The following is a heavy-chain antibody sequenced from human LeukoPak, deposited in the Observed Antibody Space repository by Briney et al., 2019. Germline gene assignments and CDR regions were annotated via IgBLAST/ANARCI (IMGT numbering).Heavy chain of an antibody. CDR1: GYTFTGYY. Sequence: ASVKVSCKASGYTFTGYYMHWVRQAPGQGLEWMGWINPNSGGTNYAQKFQGRVTMTRDTSISTAYMELSRLRSDDTAVYCCARVSRWYSGCYSPYFDYWGQGTLVTVSS. V-gene: IGHV1-2*02. D-gene: IGHD1-26*01. CDR2: INPNSGGT. J-gene: IGHJ4*02. CDR3: ARVSRWYSGCYSPYFDY.